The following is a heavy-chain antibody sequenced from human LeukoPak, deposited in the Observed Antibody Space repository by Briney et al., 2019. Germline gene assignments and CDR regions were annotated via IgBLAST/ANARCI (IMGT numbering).Heavy chain of an antibody. V-gene: IGHV3-21*01. J-gene: IGHJ4*02. Sequence: GGSLRLSCAASGFTFSSCSMNWVRQAPGKGLEWVSSISSSSSYIYYADSVKGRFTISRDNAKNSLYLQMNSLRAEDTAVYYCARKSNSGSYYDASLPGDYWGQGTLVTVSS. D-gene: IGHD1-26*01. CDR1: GFTFSSCS. CDR2: ISSSSSYI. CDR3: ARKSNSGSYYDASLPGDY.